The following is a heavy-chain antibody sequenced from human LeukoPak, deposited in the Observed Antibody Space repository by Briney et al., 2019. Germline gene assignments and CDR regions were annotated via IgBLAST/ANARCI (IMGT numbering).Heavy chain of an antibody. Sequence: SETLSLTCAVYGGSFSGYYWSWIRQPPGKGLEWIGEINHSGSTNYNPSLKSRVTMSVDTSKNQFSLKLSSVTAADTAVYYCARGALIAARLSWFDPWGQGTLVTVSS. V-gene: IGHV4-34*01. J-gene: IGHJ5*02. D-gene: IGHD6-6*01. CDR3: ARGALIAARLSWFDP. CDR2: INHSGST. CDR1: GGSFSGYY.